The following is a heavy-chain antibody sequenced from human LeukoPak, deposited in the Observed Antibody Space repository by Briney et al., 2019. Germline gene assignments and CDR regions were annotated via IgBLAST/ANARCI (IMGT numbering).Heavy chain of an antibody. Sequence: SQTLSLTCAISGDSVSSNTAVWNWVRQSPSRGLEWLGRTYYRSKWSNNYAVSVKSRITINPDTSKNQFSLQLNSVTPEDTAVYYCARVLPPGSRMDAFDIWGQGTMVTVSP. D-gene: IGHD1-26*01. J-gene: IGHJ3*02. V-gene: IGHV6-1*01. CDR2: TYYRSKWSN. CDR3: ARVLPPGSRMDAFDI. CDR1: GDSVSSNTAV.